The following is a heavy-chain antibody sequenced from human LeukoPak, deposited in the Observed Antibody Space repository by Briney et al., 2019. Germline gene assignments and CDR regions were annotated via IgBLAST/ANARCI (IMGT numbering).Heavy chain of an antibody. CDR1: GGSFSGYY. D-gene: IGHD3-9*01. V-gene: IGHV4-34*01. CDR3: ARQDILTGYYPHSVTPFDY. Sequence: PSETLSLTCAVYGGSFSGYYWSWIRQPPGKGLEWIGEINHSGSTNYNPSLKSRVTISVDTSKNQFSLKLSSVTAADTAVYYCARQDILTGYYPHSVTPFDYWGQGTLVTVSS. J-gene: IGHJ4*02. CDR2: INHSGST.